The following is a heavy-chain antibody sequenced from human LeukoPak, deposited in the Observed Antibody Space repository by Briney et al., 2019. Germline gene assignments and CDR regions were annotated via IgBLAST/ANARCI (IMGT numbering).Heavy chain of an antibody. Sequence: GGSLRLSCAASGFTFSSYAMHWVRQAPGKGLEWVAVISYDGSNKYYADSVKGRFTISRDTSKNTLYLQMNSLRAEDTAVYYCARDPTAYYDFWSGYSVGYFDYWGQGTLVTVSS. D-gene: IGHD3-3*01. V-gene: IGHV3-30*04. J-gene: IGHJ4*02. CDR2: ISYDGSNK. CDR1: GFTFSSYA. CDR3: ARDPTAYYDFWSGYSVGYFDY.